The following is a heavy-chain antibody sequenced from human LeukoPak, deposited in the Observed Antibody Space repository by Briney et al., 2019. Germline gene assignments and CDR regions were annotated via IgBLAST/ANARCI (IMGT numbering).Heavy chain of an antibody. D-gene: IGHD3-10*01. V-gene: IGHV3-30*02. CDR2: ISYEGSIK. CDR3: TNKGYYASGSYAFDI. Sequence: PGGSLRLSCAASGFPFSSHGMHWVRQAPGKGLEWVSYISYEGSIKQYADSVKGRFTISRDNSKNTLYLEMNSMRVEDTAVYHCTNKGYYASGSYAFDIWGQGTMVTVSS. J-gene: IGHJ3*02. CDR1: GFPFSSHG.